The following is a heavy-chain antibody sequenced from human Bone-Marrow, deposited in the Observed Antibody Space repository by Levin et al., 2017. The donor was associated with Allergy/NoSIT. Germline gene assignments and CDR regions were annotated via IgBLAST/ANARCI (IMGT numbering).Heavy chain of an antibody. Sequence: GESLKISCAASGFTLSNYAMSWVRQAPGKGLEWVSTVSGSSYSTYYADSVNGRFTISRDNSKNMLYLQMNSLRAEDTAVYYCAKTPPNYYYWYMDVWGKEITVTVSS. CDR3: AKTPPNYYYWYMDV. V-gene: IGHV3-23*01. CDR2: VSGSSYST. CDR1: GFTLSNYA. J-gene: IGHJ6*03.